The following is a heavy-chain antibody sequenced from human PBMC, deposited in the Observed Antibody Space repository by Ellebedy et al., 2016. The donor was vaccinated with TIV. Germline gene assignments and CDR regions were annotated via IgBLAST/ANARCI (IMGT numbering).Heavy chain of an antibody. CDR2: ISSSGTYI. D-gene: IGHD3-3*01. V-gene: IGHV3-21*01. J-gene: IGHJ6*02. Sequence: GESLKISCVASGFIFDDYAMHWVRQTPGKGLEWVSSISSSGTYIYADSVKGRFIISSDNAQNSLYLQINSLKAEDTAVYYCARDPPLIWSGLHYGMDVWGQGTAVTVSS. CDR3: ARDPPLIWSGLHYGMDV. CDR1: GFIFDDYA.